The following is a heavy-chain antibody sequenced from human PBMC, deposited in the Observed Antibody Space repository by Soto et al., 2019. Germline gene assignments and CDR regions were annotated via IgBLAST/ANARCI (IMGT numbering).Heavy chain of an antibody. D-gene: IGHD6-6*01. V-gene: IGHV1-46*01. CDR1: GYTFTSYY. Sequence: ASVKVSCKASGYTFTSYYMHWVRQAPGQGLEWMGRINASGGSTSYAQKFQGRVTMTRDTSTSTAYMELSSLRSDDTAVYYCARAYSSSSSLFDPWGQGTLVTVSS. CDR2: INASGGST. J-gene: IGHJ5*02. CDR3: ARAYSSSSSLFDP.